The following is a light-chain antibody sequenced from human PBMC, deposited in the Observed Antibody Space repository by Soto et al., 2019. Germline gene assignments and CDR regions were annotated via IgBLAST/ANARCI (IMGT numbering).Light chain of an antibody. CDR3: MQALQTPNT. CDR2: LAS. Sequence: IVTTQSPLALGFTPGEPASISCRSSQSLLYSDGDNYLDWYLQKPGQSPQLLIYLASNRASGVPARFSGSGSGTYFTLKISRVEAEDVGLYYCMQALQTPNTFGQGTRLEIK. J-gene: IGKJ5*01. CDR1: QSLLYSDGDNY. V-gene: IGKV2-28*01.